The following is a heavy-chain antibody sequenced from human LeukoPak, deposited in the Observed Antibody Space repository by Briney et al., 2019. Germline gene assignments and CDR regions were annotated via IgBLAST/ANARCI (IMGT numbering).Heavy chain of an antibody. CDR2: ITSSSSLI. J-gene: IGHJ4*02. CDR1: GFTFSSYS. V-gene: IGHV3-48*01. CDR3: ARIMYGSRWTLPNY. Sequence: PGGSLRLSCVASGFTFSSYSMDWVRQAPGKGLERVAYITSSSSLIKYADSVKGRFTISRDNGKNSLYLQMNSLRVEDTAVYYCARIMYGSRWTLPNYWGQGTRVIVSS. D-gene: IGHD6-19*01.